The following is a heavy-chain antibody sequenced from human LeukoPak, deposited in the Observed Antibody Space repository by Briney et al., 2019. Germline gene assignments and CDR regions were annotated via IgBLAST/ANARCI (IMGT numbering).Heavy chain of an antibody. CDR1: GFTFCSYA. Sequence: PGGSLRLSCAASGFTFCSYAMSWVRQAPGKGLKWVSDISGSGGSTYYADSVKGRFTITRDNSKNTLYLQMNSLRAEDTAVYYCAKEIPYGIVVVPAATDWGQGTLVTVSS. CDR2: ISGSGGST. CDR3: AKEIPYGIVVVPAATD. D-gene: IGHD2-2*01. V-gene: IGHV3-23*01. J-gene: IGHJ4*02.